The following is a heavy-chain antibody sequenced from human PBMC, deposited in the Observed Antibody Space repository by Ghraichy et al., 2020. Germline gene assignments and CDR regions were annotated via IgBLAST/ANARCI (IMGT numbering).Heavy chain of an antibody. Sequence: GESLNISCVASGFPFSSHWLSWVRQAPGKGLEWVANIKYDGSEKNYMDSLRGRSTISRDNAKNSLYLQINSLGAGDTAVYYCATYGSSSYYTFDYWGQGTLVTVSS. J-gene: IGHJ4*02. D-gene: IGHD3-10*01. V-gene: IGHV3-7*01. CDR3: ATYGSSSYYTFDY. CDR1: GFPFSSHW. CDR2: IKYDGSEK.